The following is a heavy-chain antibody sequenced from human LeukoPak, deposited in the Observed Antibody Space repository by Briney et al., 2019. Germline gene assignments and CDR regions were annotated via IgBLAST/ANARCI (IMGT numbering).Heavy chain of an antibody. CDR1: GGSISSYY. CDR2: IYYSGRT. CDR3: ARGDKRVTFGGVSVPFDY. D-gene: IGHD3-16*02. J-gene: IGHJ4*02. V-gene: IGHV4-59*01. Sequence: SETLSLTCSVSGGSISSYYWSWIRQPPGKGLEWIGYIYYSGRTSYNPSLKSRVTISVDTSKNQFSLRLSSVTAADTAVYYCARGDKRVTFGGVSVPFDYWGQGTLVIVSS.